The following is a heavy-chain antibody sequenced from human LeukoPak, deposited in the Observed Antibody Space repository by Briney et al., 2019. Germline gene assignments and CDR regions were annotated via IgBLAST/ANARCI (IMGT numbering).Heavy chain of an antibody. V-gene: IGHV4-39*07. CDR3: ARVGKTMVRDYYYYYYMDV. Sequence: PSETLSLTCTVSGGSISSSSYYWGWIRQPPGKGLEWIGEINHSGSTNYNPSLKSRVTISVDTSKNQFSLKLSSVTAADTAVYYCARVGKTMVRDYYYYYYMDVWGKGTTVTVSS. D-gene: IGHD3-10*01. CDR1: GGSISSSSYY. J-gene: IGHJ6*03. CDR2: INHSGST.